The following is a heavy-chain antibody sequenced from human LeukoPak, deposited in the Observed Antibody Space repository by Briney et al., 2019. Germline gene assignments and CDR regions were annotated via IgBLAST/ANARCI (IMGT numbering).Heavy chain of an antibody. Sequence: GGSLRLSCAASGFTFSNYAMNWVRQAPGKGLEWVSTVSGSGSNTYYADSVKGRFTISRDNSKSTLYLQMHSLRAEDTAVYYCAKGLYSSGPPFDYWGQGTLVTVSS. V-gene: IGHV3-23*01. J-gene: IGHJ4*02. CDR2: VSGSGSNT. D-gene: IGHD6-19*01. CDR3: AKGLYSSGPPFDY. CDR1: GFTFSNYA.